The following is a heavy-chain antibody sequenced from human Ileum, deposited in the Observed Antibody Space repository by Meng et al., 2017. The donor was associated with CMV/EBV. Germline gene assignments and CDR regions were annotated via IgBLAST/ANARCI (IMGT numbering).Heavy chain of an antibody. Sequence: GESLKISCAASGFTFSTYNMNWVRQAPGKGLEWVSSISSSSTYINYADSVKGRFTISRDNTQNSLFLQMNSLRAEDTAVYYCARNSGWYRLDYWGQGTLVTVSS. CDR2: ISSSSTYI. D-gene: IGHD6-19*01. CDR3: ARNSGWYRLDY. J-gene: IGHJ4*02. CDR1: GFTFSTYN. V-gene: IGHV3-21*01.